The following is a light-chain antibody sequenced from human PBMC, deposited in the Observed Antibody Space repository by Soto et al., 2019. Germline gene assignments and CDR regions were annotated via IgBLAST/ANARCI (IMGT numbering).Light chain of an antibody. CDR3: AAWDDSLSGPV. CDR1: SSNIETNT. Sequence: QSVLTQPPSASGTPGQRVTIFCSGSSSNIETNTVNWYQQLPGTAPKILIYSNSQRPSGVPDRFSGSKSGTAASLTISGLQSEDEAYYYCAAWDDSLSGPVFGGGTQLTVL. CDR2: SNS. V-gene: IGLV1-44*01. J-gene: IGLJ7*01.